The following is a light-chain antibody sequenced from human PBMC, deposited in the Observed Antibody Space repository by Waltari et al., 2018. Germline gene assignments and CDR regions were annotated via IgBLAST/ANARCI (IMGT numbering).Light chain of an antibody. CDR2: EDR. CDR1: NIGSKS. Sequence: SYVLTQPPSVSVAPGKTARITCGGNNIGSKSVHWYQRKAGRAPVLVVYEDRDRPSGLPGLFSGSKAGNRATRTISRVDAGDEADYYGQVWDSCSDHPVLGGGTKLTV. V-gene: IGLV3-21*03. J-gene: IGLJ3*02. CDR3: QVWDSCSDHPV.